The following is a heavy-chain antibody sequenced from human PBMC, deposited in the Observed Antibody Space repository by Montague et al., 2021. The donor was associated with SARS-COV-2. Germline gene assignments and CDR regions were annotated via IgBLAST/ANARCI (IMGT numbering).Heavy chain of an antibody. CDR1: GASISSSSFF. J-gene: IGHJ2*01. CDR3: ARGAPTISMVLVVMTGAGWYFDL. Sequence: SETLSLTCTVSGASISSSSFFWGWIRQPPGKGLVWIGEINHSGSTNYNPSLRSRVTISVDTSKNQFSLKLSAVTAADTAVYYCARGAPTISMVLVVMTGAGWYFDLWGQGTLVTVSS. CDR2: INHSGST. D-gene: IGHD3-22*01. V-gene: IGHV4-39*01.